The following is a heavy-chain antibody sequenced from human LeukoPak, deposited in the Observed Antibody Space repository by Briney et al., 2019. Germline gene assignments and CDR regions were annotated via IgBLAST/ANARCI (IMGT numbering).Heavy chain of an antibody. CDR1: GFTFVNYA. V-gene: IGHV3-9*01. J-gene: IGHJ4*02. CDR2: ISWNSGSI. Sequence: GGSLRLSCAASGFTFVNYAMNWVRQAPGKGLEWVSGISWNSGSIGYADSVKGRFTISRDNAKNSLYLQMNSLRAEDTALYYCAKGHSGYDYYFDYWGQGTLVTVSS. D-gene: IGHD5-12*01. CDR3: AKGHSGYDYYFDY.